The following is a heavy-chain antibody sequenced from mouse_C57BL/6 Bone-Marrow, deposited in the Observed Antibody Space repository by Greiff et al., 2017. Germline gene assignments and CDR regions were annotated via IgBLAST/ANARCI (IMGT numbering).Heavy chain of an antibody. CDR1: GYTFTSYG. CDR2: LYIGNGDT. CDR3: AREGQLRLRFDY. D-gene: IGHD3-2*02. V-gene: IGHV1-58*01. J-gene: IGHJ2*02. Sequence: EVQLQQSGAELVRPGSSVKMSCKTSGYTFTSYGINWVKQRNGQGLEWIGDLYIGNGDTKYNEKFKGKATLTSDTSSSTAHIQHSSLTSEASAIYCCAREGQLRLRFDYWARRNSLTVVS.